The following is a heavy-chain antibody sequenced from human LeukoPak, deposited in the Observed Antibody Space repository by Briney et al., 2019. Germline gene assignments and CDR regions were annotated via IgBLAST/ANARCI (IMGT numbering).Heavy chain of an antibody. V-gene: IGHV3-11*04. CDR3: ARGSGSSSPTDY. D-gene: IGHD6-6*01. J-gene: IGHJ4*02. Sequence: GGSLRLSCAASGFLFSDFAMHWVRQAPGKGLEWVSYISSSGSTIYYADSVKGRFTISRDNAKNSLYLQMNSLRAEDTAVYYCARGSGSSSPTDYWGQGTLVTVSS. CDR2: ISSSGSTI. CDR1: GFLFSDFA.